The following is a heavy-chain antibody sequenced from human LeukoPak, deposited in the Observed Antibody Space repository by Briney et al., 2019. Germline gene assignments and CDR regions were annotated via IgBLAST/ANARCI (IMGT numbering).Heavy chain of an antibody. CDR2: IYYSGST. Sequence: PSETLSLTCTVSGGSISSSSYYWGWIRQPPGKGLEWIGSIYYSGSTYYNPSLKSRVTISVDTSKNQFSLKLSSATAADTAVYYCASVDDYYDSSGYPFLPFDYWGQGTLVTVSS. V-gene: IGHV4-39*07. D-gene: IGHD3-22*01. CDR1: GGSISSSSYY. J-gene: IGHJ4*02. CDR3: ASVDDYYDSSGYPFLPFDY.